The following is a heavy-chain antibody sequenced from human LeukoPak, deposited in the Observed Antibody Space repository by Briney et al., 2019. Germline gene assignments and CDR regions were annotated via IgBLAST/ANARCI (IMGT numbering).Heavy chain of an antibody. CDR1: GFTFSSYA. V-gene: IGHV3-23*01. CDR3: ARDQGYYTYGMDV. J-gene: IGHJ6*02. Sequence: QAGGSLRLSCAASGFTFSSYAMSWVRQAPGKGLEWVSAISGSGGSTYYAGSVKGRFTISRDNAKNSLYLQMNSLKAEDTALYYCARDQGYYTYGMDVWGQGTTVTVSS. CDR2: ISGSGGST.